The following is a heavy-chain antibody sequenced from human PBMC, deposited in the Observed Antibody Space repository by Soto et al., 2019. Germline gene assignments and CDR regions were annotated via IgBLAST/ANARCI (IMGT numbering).Heavy chain of an antibody. V-gene: IGHV1-24*01. J-gene: IGHJ6*03. Sequence: ASVKVSCKVSGYTLTELSMHWVRQAPGKGLEWMGGLDPEDGETIYAQKFQGRVTMTEDTSTDTAYMELSSLRSEDTAVYYCAARGYYGSGSYYNDYYYYYYMDVWGQGTTVTVSS. CDR3: AARGYYGSGSYYNDYYYYYYMDV. CDR1: GYTLTELS. CDR2: LDPEDGET. D-gene: IGHD3-10*01.